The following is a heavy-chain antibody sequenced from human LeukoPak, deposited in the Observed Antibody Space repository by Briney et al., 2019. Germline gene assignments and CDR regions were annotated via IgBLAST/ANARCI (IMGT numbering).Heavy chain of an antibody. V-gene: IGHV3-64D*06. CDR3: VKAGRLGCSSTSCYADSDY. CDR1: GFTFSSYA. D-gene: IGHD2-2*01. J-gene: IGHJ4*02. Sequence: GGSLRLSCSASGFTFSSYAMHWVRQAPGKGLEYVSAISSNGGSTYYADSVKGRFTISRDNSKNTLYLRMSSLRAEDTAVYYCVKAGRLGCSSTSCYADSDYWGQGTLVTVSS. CDR2: ISSNGGST.